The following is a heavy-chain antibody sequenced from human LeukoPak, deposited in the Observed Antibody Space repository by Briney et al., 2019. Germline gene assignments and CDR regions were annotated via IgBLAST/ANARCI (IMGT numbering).Heavy chain of an antibody. CDR2: ISGSSSYI. D-gene: IGHD1-20*01. CDR1: GFTFSSYS. CDR3: ASAYNWNLDY. V-gene: IGHV3-21*01. J-gene: IGHJ4*02. Sequence: PGGSLRLSCAASGFTFSSYSMNWVRQAPGKGLEWVSSISGSSSYIYHADSVKGRFTISRDNAKNSLYLQMNSLRAEDTAVYYCASAYNWNLDYWGQGTLVTVSS.